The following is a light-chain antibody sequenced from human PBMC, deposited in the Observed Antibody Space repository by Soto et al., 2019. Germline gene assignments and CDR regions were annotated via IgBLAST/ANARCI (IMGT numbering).Light chain of an antibody. CDR1: QSVSSN. J-gene: IGKJ5*01. CDR2: GAS. CDR3: QQYNNWPPSIT. V-gene: IGKV3-15*01. Sequence: EIVMTQSPATLSVSPGERATLSCRASQSVSSNLAWYQQKPGQAPGLLIYGASTRATGIPARFSGSGSGTEFTLTISSLQSEDFAVYYCQQYNNWPPSITFGQRTRLEIK.